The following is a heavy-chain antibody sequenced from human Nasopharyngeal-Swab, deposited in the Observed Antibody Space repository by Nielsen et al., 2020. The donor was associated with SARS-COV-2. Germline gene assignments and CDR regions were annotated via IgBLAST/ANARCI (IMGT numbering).Heavy chain of an antibody. V-gene: IGHV7-4-1*02. Sequence: ASVKGSCKASGYTFTSYAMNWVRQAPGQGLEWMGWINTNTGNPTYAQGFTGRFVFSLDTSVSTAYLQISSLKAEDTAVYYCARVSYDILTGYWGFDYWGQGTLVTVSS. CDR1: GYTFTSYA. D-gene: IGHD3-9*01. J-gene: IGHJ4*02. CDR3: ARVSYDILTGYWGFDY. CDR2: INTNTGNP.